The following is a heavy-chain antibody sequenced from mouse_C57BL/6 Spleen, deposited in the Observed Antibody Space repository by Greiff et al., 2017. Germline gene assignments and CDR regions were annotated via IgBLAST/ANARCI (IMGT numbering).Heavy chain of an antibody. V-gene: IGHV3-6*01. D-gene: IGHD1-1*01. CDR1: GYSITSGYY. Sequence: EVQLQESGPGLVKPSQSLSLTCSVTGYSITSGYYWNWIRQFPGNKLEWMGYISYDGSNNYNPSLKNRISITRDTSKNQFFLKLNSVTTEDTATYYWARDYGSSFPWFAYWGQGTLVTVSA. CDR3: ARDYGSSFPWFAY. CDR2: ISYDGSN. J-gene: IGHJ3*01.